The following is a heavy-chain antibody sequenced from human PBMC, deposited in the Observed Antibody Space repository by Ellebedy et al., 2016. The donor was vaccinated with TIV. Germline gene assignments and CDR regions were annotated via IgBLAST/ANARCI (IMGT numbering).Heavy chain of an antibody. CDR3: ARVIKTGATPSDFDY. V-gene: IGHV1-18*04. CDR2: ISAYNGNT. J-gene: IGHJ4*02. Sequence: ASVKVSXXASGYTFTSYGISWVRQAPGQGLEWMGWISAYNGNTNYAQKLQGRVTMTTDTSTSTAYMELRSLRSDDTAVYYCARVIKTGATPSDFDYWGQGTLVTVSS. D-gene: IGHD1-26*01. CDR1: GYTFTSYG.